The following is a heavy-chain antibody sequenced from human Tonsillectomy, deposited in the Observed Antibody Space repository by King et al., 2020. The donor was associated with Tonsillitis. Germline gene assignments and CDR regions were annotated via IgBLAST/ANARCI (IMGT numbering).Heavy chain of an antibody. V-gene: IGHV3-23*04. D-gene: IGHD6-13*01. CDR2: ISGSGGST. Sequence: VQLVESGGGLVQPGGSLRLSCAASGFTFSSYAMSWVRQAPGKGLEWVSAISGSGGSTNAADSVKGRFTISRDNSKNTLYLQMNSLRAEDTAVYYCAKVRRYSYYFDYWGQGTLVTVSS. CDR3: AKVRRYSYYFDY. CDR1: GFTFSSYA. J-gene: IGHJ4*02.